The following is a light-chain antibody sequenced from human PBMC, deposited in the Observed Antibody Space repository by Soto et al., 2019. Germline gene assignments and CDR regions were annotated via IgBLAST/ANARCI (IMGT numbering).Light chain of an antibody. V-gene: IGKV3-20*01. CDR3: QQYGNSPWT. CDR2: GAS. CDR1: QSVRSTY. Sequence: ETVLTQSPGTLSLSPGERATLSCRASQSVRSTYLAWFQQKPGQAPRLLIYGASSRATGIPDRFSGSGSGTGFTLTISRLESEDSAVYYCQQYGNSPWTFGLGTKVEIK. J-gene: IGKJ1*01.